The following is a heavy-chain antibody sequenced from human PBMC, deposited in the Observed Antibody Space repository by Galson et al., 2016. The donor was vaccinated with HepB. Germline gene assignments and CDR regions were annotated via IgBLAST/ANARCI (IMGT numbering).Heavy chain of an antibody. D-gene: IGHD3-3*01. Sequence: SLRLSCAASGFSFSNSDMHWVRQAPGKGLEWVAVISNDGSKIYYADSVKGRFSISRDNSENTLHLQMNSLRHEDMALYYCARGGVGYDVWRMNWYFDLWGRGTLVSVST. J-gene: IGHJ2*01. V-gene: IGHV3-30*04. CDR3: ARGGVGYDVWRMNWYFDL. CDR2: ISNDGSKI. CDR1: GFSFSNSD.